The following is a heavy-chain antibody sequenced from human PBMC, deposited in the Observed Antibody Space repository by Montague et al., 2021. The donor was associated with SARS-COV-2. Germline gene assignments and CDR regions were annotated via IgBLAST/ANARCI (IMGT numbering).Heavy chain of an antibody. D-gene: IGHD5-24*01. CDR1: GGSISSYY. CDR3: ARGRGHYNSPFDY. J-gene: IGHJ4*02. Sequence: SETLSLTCSVSGGSISSYYWSWIRQPPGKGLEWIGYIYYNGDTTXNPSLKSRVTMSVDTSKNQFSLKLTSVTAADTAVYYCARGRGHYNSPFDYWGQGTLVTVSS. CDR2: IYYNGDT. V-gene: IGHV4-59*12.